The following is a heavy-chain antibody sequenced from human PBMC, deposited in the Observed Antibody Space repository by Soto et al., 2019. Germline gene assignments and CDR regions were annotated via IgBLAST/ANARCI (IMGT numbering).Heavy chain of an antibody. D-gene: IGHD2-15*01. CDR2: INHSGST. Sequence: QVQLQQWGAGLLKPSETLSLTCAVYGGSFSGYYWSWIRQPPGKGLEWSGEINHSGSTNYHPSLKSRVTISVDTSKNQFSLKLSSVTAADTAVYYCARGYGYCSGGSCPIDYWGQGTLVTVSS. CDR3: ARGYGYCSGGSCPIDY. V-gene: IGHV4-34*01. J-gene: IGHJ4*02. CDR1: GGSFSGYY.